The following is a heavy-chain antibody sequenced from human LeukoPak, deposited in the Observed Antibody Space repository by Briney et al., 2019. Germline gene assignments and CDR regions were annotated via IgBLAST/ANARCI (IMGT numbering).Heavy chain of an antibody. J-gene: IGHJ4*02. CDR2: IKSDGSAT. CDR1: EFSFSSYW. V-gene: IGHV3-74*01. D-gene: IGHD2-2*03. CDR3: AMDINGDLFHV. Sequence: PGGSLRLSCARSEFSFSSYWMHWVRQPPEKGLEWVFSIKSDGSATAYADSVKGRFSMSTDSAKYTASLHMNSLRVEDTAMYYCAMDINGDLFHVWGQGTPVTVSS.